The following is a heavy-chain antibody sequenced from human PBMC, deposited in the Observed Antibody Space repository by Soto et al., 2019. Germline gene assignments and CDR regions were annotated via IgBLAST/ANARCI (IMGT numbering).Heavy chain of an antibody. D-gene: IGHD3-10*01. CDR2: IWYDGSNK. CDR1: GFTFSSYG. Sequence: QVQLVESGGGVVQPGRSLRLSCAASGFTFSSYGMHWVRQAPGKGLEWVAVIWYDGSNKYYAESVKCRFTISRDNSKNTLYLQMNSLRAEDTAVYYCSRAWFGELYYFDYWGQGTLVTVSS. J-gene: IGHJ4*02. V-gene: IGHV3-33*01. CDR3: SRAWFGELYYFDY.